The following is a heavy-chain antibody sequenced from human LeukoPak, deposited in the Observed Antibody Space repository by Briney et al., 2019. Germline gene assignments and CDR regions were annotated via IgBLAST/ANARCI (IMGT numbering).Heavy chain of an antibody. D-gene: IGHD3-3*01. CDR3: ARSINFWSGYYYESFDY. CDR1: GYSFTSYW. V-gene: IGHV5-51*01. Sequence: GESLKISCKGSGYSFTSYWIGWVRHMPGKGLEWVGIIYPGDSHTRYSPSFQGQVTISADKSISTAYLQWSSLKASDTAMYYCARSINFWSGYYYESFDYWGQGTLVTVSS. CDR2: IYPGDSHT. J-gene: IGHJ4*02.